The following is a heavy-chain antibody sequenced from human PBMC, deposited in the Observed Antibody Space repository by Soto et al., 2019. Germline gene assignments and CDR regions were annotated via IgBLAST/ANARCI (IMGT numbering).Heavy chain of an antibody. Sequence: PRKTLSLTCTVSGGSVSSGSYYWSWIRQPPGKGLEWIGYIYYSGSTNYNPSLKSRVTISVDTSKNQFSLKLSSVTAADTAVYYCSFLLITPGAFDISGPGT. CDR2: IYYSGST. J-gene: IGHJ3*02. V-gene: IGHV4-61*01. D-gene: IGHD3-22*01. CDR3: SFLLITPGAFDI. CDR1: GGSVSSGSYY.